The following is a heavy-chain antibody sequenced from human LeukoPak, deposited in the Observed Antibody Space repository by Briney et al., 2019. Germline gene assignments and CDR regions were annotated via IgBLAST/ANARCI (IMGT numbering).Heavy chain of an antibody. D-gene: IGHD3-3*01. CDR3: AARITIFGVPPGY. V-gene: IGHV3-21*01. J-gene: IGHJ4*02. CDR1: GFTFSSYS. Sequence: GGSLRLSCAASGFTFSSYSMNWVRQAPGKGLEWVSSISSSSSYIYYADSVKGRFTISRDNAKNSLYLQMNSLRAEDTAVYYCAARITIFGVPPGYWGQGTLVTVSS. CDR2: ISSSSSYI.